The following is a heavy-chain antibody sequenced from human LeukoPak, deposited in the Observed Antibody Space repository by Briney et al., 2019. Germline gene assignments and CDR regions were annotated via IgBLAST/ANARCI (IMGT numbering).Heavy chain of an antibody. CDR1: GFTFSSYA. V-gene: IGHV3-23*01. D-gene: IGHD3-10*01. Sequence: GGSLRLSRAASGFTFSSYAMSWVRQAPGKGLEWVSAISGSGGSTYYADSVKGRFTISRDNSKNTLYLQMNSLRAEDTAVYYCAKGSLWFGEFNYWGQGTLVTVSS. J-gene: IGHJ4*02. CDR2: ISGSGGST. CDR3: AKGSLWFGEFNY.